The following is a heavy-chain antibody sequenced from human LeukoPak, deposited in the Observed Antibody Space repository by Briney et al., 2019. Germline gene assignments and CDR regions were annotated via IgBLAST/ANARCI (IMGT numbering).Heavy chain of an antibody. CDR2: MNPNSGNT. CDR3: ARGLLYSSFRYFQH. J-gene: IGHJ1*01. CDR1: GYAFTSYD. V-gene: IGHV1-8*01. D-gene: IGHD6-6*01. Sequence: ASVKVSCKASGYAFTSYDINWVRQATGQGLEWMGWMNPNSGNTGYAQKFQGRVTMTRNTSISTAYMELSSLRSEDTAVYYCARGLLYSSFRYFQHWGQGTLVTVSS.